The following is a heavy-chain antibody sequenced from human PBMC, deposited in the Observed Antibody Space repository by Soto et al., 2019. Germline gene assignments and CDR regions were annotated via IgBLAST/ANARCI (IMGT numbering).Heavy chain of an antibody. Sequence: SETLSLTCTVSGGSISSYYWSWIRQPPGKGLEWIGYIYYSGSTNYNPSLKSRGTISVDTSKNQFSLKLSSVTAADTAVYYCATLAGRFGELLWGGYYYYGMDVWGQGTTVTVSS. D-gene: IGHD3-10*01. CDR3: ATLAGRFGELLWGGYYYYGMDV. V-gene: IGHV4-59*01. CDR1: GGSISSYY. J-gene: IGHJ6*02. CDR2: IYYSGST.